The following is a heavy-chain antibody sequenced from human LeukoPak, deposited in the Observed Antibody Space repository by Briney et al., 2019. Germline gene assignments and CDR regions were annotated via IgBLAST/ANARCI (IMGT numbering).Heavy chain of an antibody. CDR2: IKLDGSEK. D-gene: IGHD6-13*01. V-gene: IGHV3-7*01. Sequence: GGSLRLSCAASGFTFSSNWMHWVRQAPGKGLEWVANIKLDGSEKYYVDSVKGRFTISRDNAKNSLYLQMNSLRVEDTAVYYCAREPAAAENWGQGALVTVSS. J-gene: IGHJ4*02. CDR1: GFTFSSNW. CDR3: AREPAAAEN.